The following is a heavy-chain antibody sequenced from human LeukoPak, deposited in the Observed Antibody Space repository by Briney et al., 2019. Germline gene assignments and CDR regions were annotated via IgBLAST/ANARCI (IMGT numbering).Heavy chain of an antibody. J-gene: IGHJ5*02. D-gene: IGHD2-2*02. CDR2: INPNSGGT. CDR1: GYTFTGYY. V-gene: IGHV1-2*02. Sequence: ASVKVSCKASGYTFTGYYMHWVRQAPGQGLEWMGWINPNSGGTNYAQKFQGRVTMTRDTSISTAYMELSRLRSDDTAVYYCARVPRDCSSTSCYNNWFDPWGQGTLVTVSS. CDR3: ARVPRDCSSTSCYNNWFDP.